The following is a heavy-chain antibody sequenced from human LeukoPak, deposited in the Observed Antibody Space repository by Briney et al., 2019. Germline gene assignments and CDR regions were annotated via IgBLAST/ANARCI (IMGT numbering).Heavy chain of an antibody. V-gene: IGHV3-7*01. CDR3: ARYGNGEWLAHYAFDV. CDR2: INQDESEK. Sequence: HSGGSLRLSCATSGFIFSRYWMSWVRQAPGKGLEWVANINQDESEKNYVDSVKGRFTISRDNAKNSLDLQMSSLRAEDTAVYYCARYGNGEWLAHYAFDVWGQGTMVTVSS. D-gene: IGHD6-19*01. J-gene: IGHJ3*01. CDR1: GFIFSRYW.